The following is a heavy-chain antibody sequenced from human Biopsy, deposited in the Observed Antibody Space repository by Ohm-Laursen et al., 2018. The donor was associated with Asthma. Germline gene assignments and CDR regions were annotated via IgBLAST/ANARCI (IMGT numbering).Heavy chain of an antibody. Sequence: PGTLSLTCAVSGVSISSTNWWSWVRQPPGKGLEWIGEIYHSGGTNYNPSLQSRVGISVDKSKNQFSLKVRSVTAADTAVYYCANYGDGSSWGQGTLVTVSS. D-gene: IGHD4-17*01. CDR3: ANYGDGSS. CDR1: GVSISSTNW. J-gene: IGHJ4*02. V-gene: IGHV4-4*03. CDR2: IYHSGGT.